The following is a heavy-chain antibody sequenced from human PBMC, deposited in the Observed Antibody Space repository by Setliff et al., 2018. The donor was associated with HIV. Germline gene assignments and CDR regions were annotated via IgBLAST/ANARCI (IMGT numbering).Heavy chain of an antibody. V-gene: IGHV4-59*08. D-gene: IGHD3-22*01. CDR1: GASISSYY. J-gene: IGHJ3*02. CDR2: IYYSGST. CDR3: ARSRRYYDSSGYYPGAFDI. Sequence: SETLSLTCTVSGASISSYYWSWIRQPPGKGLEWIGYIYYSGSTNYNPSLKGRVTISVDTSKNQFSLKLSSVTAADTAVYYCARSRRYYDSSGYYPGAFDIWGQGNPGHRLL.